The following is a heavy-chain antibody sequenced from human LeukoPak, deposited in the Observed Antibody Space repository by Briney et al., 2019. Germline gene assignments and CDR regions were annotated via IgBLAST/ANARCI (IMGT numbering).Heavy chain of an antibody. Sequence: GGSLRLSCAASGFTFSSYSIDWVRQAPGKGLEWVSSIDSSSSYIYYADSVKGRFTISRDNAKNSLFLQMNSLRVEDTAVYYCARPGITGTMGYGAFDIWGQGTRVTVSS. D-gene: IGHD1-7*01. CDR2: IDSSSSYI. CDR3: ARPGITGTMGYGAFDI. CDR1: GFTFSSYS. V-gene: IGHV3-21*01. J-gene: IGHJ3*02.